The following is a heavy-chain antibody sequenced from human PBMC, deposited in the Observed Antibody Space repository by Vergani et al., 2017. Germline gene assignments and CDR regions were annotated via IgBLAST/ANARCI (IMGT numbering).Heavy chain of an antibody. CDR3: AKGVGIRYFDY. Sequence: EVQLLESGGGLVQPGGSLRLSCAASGFTFDDYAMHWVRQAPGKGLEWVSGISWNSGSIGYADSVKGRFTISRDNAKNSLYLQMNSLRAEDTAVYYCAKGVGIRYFDYWGQGTLVTVSS. D-gene: IGHD3-3*01. CDR2: ISWNSGSI. CDR1: GFTFDDYA. V-gene: IGHV3-9*01. J-gene: IGHJ4*02.